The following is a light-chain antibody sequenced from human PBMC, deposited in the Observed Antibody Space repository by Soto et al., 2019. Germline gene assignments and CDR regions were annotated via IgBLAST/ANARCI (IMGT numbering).Light chain of an antibody. J-gene: IGKJ1*01. CDR1: QSIGRF. CDR2: DAS. CDR3: QQCYMGWT. V-gene: IGKV1-5*02. Sequence: IQMTQSPSTLSASVGAEVPILARASQSIGRFLAWYQHQPGKAPKLLIYDASTLESGVPSRFSGTGSGTEFTFSITSLQPEDFGTYYCQQCYMGWTFGQGTKVDIK.